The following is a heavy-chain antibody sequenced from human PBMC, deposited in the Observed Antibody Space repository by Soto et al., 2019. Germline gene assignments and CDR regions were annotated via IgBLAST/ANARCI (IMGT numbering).Heavy chain of an antibody. D-gene: IGHD3-22*01. CDR2: IKSKTDGGTT. CDR3: TTEVGYYDSSGPDI. J-gene: IGHJ2*01. V-gene: IGHV3-15*07. Sequence: EVQLVESGGGLVKPGGSLRLSCAASGLTFSNAWMNWVRQSPGKGLEWVGRIKSKTDGGTTDYAAPVKGRFTISRDDSKNTLYLQMNSLKTEDTAVYYCTTEVGYYDSSGPDIWGRGTLVTVSS. CDR1: GLTFSNAW.